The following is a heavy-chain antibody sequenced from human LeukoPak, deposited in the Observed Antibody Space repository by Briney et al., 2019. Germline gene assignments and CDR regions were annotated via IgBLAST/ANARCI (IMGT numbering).Heavy chain of an antibody. CDR2: INPNSGGT. J-gene: IGHJ6*03. V-gene: IGHV1-2*02. CDR1: GYTFTSYG. D-gene: IGHD6-19*01. CDR3: ARARSSGWYSDHYYYYYMDV. Sequence: ASVKVSCKASGYTFTSYGISWVRQAPGQGLEWKGWINPNSGGTNYAQKFQGRVTMTRDTSISTAYMELSRLRSDDTAVYYCARARSSGWYSDHYYYYYMDVWGKGTTVTISS.